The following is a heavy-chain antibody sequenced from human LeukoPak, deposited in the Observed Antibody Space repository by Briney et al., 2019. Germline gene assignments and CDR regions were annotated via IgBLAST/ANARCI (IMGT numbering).Heavy chain of an antibody. J-gene: IGHJ5*02. Sequence: ASVKVSCKASGYTFTGYYMHWVRQAPGQGLEWRGWINPNSGGTNYAQKFQGRVTMTRDTSISTAYMELSRLRSDDTAVYYCARDRILYNWFDPWGQGTLVTVSS. CDR2: INPNSGGT. CDR3: ARDRILYNWFDP. V-gene: IGHV1-2*02. CDR1: GYTFTGYY.